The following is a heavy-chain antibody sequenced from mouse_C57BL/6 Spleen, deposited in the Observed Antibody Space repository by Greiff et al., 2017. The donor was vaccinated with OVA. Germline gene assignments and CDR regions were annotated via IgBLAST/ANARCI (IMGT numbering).Heavy chain of an antibody. V-gene: IGHV1-15*01. CDR2: IDPETGGT. J-gene: IGHJ2*01. CDR1: GYTFTDYE. D-gene: IGHD2-12*01. Sequence: VKLMESGAELVRPGASVTLSCKASGYTFTDYEMHWVKQTPVHGLEWIGAIDPETGGTAYNQKFKGKAILTADKASSTAYMELRSLTSEDSAVYYCTRYEDFDYWGQGTTLTVSS. CDR3: TRYEDFDY.